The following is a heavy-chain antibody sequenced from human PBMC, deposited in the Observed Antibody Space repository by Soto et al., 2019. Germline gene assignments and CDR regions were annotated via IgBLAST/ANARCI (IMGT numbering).Heavy chain of an antibody. J-gene: IGHJ5*02. CDR3: ARMGFLPLGYCSSTSCYVNDWFDP. CDR2: ISSSSRTI. Sequence: GGSLRLSCAASGFTFSSYSMNWVRQAPGKGLEWVSYISSSSRTIYYADSVKGRFTISRDNAKNSLYLQMNSLRAEDTAVYYCARMGFLPLGYCSSTSCYVNDWFDPWGQGTLVTVSS. D-gene: IGHD2-2*01. V-gene: IGHV3-48*01. CDR1: GFTFSSYS.